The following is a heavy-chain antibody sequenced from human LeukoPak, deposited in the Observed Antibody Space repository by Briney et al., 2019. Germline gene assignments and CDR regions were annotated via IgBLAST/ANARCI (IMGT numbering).Heavy chain of an antibody. D-gene: IGHD3-22*01. CDR2: IDDSGVIR. V-gene: IGHV3-23*01. Sequence: PGGSLRLSCAASGFTFKTHAMSWVRQAPGKGLEWVSRIDDSGVIRSYADSVKGRFTISRDNSKMTLTLQMNSLSAEDTAVYYCAKRLKRNYYYHYAMDVWGQGTTVTVSS. J-gene: IGHJ6*02. CDR3: AKRLKRNYYYHYAMDV. CDR1: GFTFKTHA.